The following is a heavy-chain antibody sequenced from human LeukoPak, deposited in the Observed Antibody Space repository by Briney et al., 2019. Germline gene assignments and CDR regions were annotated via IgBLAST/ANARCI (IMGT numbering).Heavy chain of an antibody. V-gene: IGHV4-59*02. CDR3: TRGAGWLIDY. J-gene: IGHJ4*02. CDR1: DDSVSDYY. D-gene: IGHD3-16*01. CDR2: FYNSGRS. Sequence: PSETLSLTCTVSDDSVSDYYRGWIRQPPGKGLEWIGYFYNSGRSTYNPSLKSRVTISADTSKNHFSLKLNSVTTADTAVYYCTRGAGWLIDYWGQGILVTVSS.